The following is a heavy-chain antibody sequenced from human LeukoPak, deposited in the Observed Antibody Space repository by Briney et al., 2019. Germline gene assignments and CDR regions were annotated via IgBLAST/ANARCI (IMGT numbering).Heavy chain of an antibody. Sequence: GGSLRLSCAASGFTFSGSAMHWVRQASGKGLEWVGRIRSKANSYATAYAASVKGRFTISRDDSKNPAYLQMNSLKTEDTAVYYCTRPLWGYSGYDSTRQDYWGQGTLVTVSS. CDR1: GFTFSGSA. V-gene: IGHV3-73*01. D-gene: IGHD5-12*01. CDR3: TRPLWGYSGYDSTRQDY. J-gene: IGHJ4*02. CDR2: IRSKANSYAT.